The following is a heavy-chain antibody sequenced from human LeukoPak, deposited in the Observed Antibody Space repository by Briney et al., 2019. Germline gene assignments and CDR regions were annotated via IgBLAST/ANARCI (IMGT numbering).Heavy chain of an antibody. CDR2: IYYSGST. CDR3: ATHDSSGSDWYFDL. Sequence: SETLSLTCTVSGGSISSGSYYWSWIRQPPGKGLEWIGYIYYSGSTNYNPSLKSRVTISVDTSKNQFSLKLSSVTAADTAVYYCATHDSSGSDWYFDLWGRGTLVTVSS. J-gene: IGHJ2*01. CDR1: GGSISSGSYY. D-gene: IGHD3-22*01. V-gene: IGHV4-61*01.